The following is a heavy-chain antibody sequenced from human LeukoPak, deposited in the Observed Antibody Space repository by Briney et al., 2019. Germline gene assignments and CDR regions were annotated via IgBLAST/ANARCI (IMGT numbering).Heavy chain of an antibody. CDR1: GGSISSSSYY. J-gene: IGHJ6*03. Sequence: SETLSLTCTVSGGSISSSSYYWGWIRQPPGKGLEWIGSIYYSGSSYYNPSLKSRVTVSVDTSKNQFSLKLSSVTAADTAVYYCASGSRKGFGELYYFYYYMDVWGKGTTVTISS. CDR2: IYYSGSS. CDR3: ASGSRKGFGELYYFYYYMDV. V-gene: IGHV4-39*01. D-gene: IGHD3-10*01.